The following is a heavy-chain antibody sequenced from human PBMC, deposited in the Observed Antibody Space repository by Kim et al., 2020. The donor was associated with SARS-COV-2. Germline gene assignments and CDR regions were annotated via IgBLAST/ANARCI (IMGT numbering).Heavy chain of an antibody. D-gene: IGHD2-15*01. CDR2: ISSKAYGGTT. V-gene: IGHV3-49*03. CDR1: GFTFGDYA. CDR3: TRVWDDIVVVVAASVAYFDY. J-gene: IGHJ4*02. Sequence: GGSLRLSCTASGFTFGDYAMSWFRQAPGKGLEWVGFISSKAYGGTTEYAASVKGRFTISRDDSKSIAYLQMNSLKTEDTAVYYCTRVWDDIVVVVAASVAYFDYWGQGTLVTVSS.